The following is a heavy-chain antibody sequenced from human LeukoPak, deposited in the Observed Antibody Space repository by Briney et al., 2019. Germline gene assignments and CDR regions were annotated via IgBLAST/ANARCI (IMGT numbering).Heavy chain of an antibody. D-gene: IGHD3-10*01. J-gene: IGHJ4*02. CDR3: ARDTDTGNYYGSGSYYSPPGY. CDR1: GYTFTSYG. V-gene: IGHV1-18*01. Sequence: ASVKVSCKASGYTFTSYGIIWVRQAAGQGLERMGWISSYNGYTNYAQKLQGRVTMTTDTSTSTAYMELRSLRSDDTAVYYCARDTDTGNYYGSGSYYSPPGYWGQGTLVTVSS. CDR2: ISSYNGYT.